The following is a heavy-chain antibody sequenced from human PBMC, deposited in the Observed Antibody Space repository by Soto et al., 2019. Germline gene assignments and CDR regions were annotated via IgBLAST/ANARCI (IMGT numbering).Heavy chain of an antibody. CDR2: IYYSGST. CDR1: GGSISSGDYY. J-gene: IGHJ4*02. Sequence: QVQLQESGPGLVKPSQTLSLTCSVSGGSISSGDYYWSWIRQPPGKGLEWIGYIYYSGSTYYNPSLKRRLTISVDTSKNPFSLKLTSVTAADTAVYYCARGGSDCEYWGQGILVTVSS. CDR3: ARGGSDCEY. V-gene: IGHV4-30-4*01. D-gene: IGHD6-19*01.